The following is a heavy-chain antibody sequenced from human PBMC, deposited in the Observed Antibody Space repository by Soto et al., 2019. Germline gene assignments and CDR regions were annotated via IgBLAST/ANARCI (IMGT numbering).Heavy chain of an antibody. CDR2: IVVGSGNT. Sequence: ASVKVSCKASGFTFTSSAVQWVRQALGQRLEWIGWIVVGSGNTNYAQKFQERVTITRDMYTSTAYMELSSLRSEDTAVYYCAVGAADYGDLLNWFEPWGQGTLVRVS. J-gene: IGHJ5*02. CDR1: GFTFTSSA. V-gene: IGHV1-58*01. CDR3: AVGAADYGDLLNWFEP. D-gene: IGHD4-17*01.